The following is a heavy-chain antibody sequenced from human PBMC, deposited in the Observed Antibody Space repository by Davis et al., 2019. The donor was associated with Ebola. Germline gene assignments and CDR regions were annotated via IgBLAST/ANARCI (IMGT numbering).Heavy chain of an antibody. V-gene: IGHV1-69*13. J-gene: IGHJ5*02. D-gene: IGHD2-15*01. Sequence: SVKVSCKASGYTFTSYGINWVRQAPGQGLEWMGGIIPAFGTANYAEKFQGRVTMTADGSTTTAYMDLSSLNSEDTAIYYCARGEKGYCSGDTCPHNWFDPWGQGTLVIVSS. CDR1: GYTFTSYG. CDR2: IIPAFGTA. CDR3: ARGEKGYCSGDTCPHNWFDP.